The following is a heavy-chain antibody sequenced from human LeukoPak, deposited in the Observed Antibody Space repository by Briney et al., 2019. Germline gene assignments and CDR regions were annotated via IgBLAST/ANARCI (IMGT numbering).Heavy chain of an antibody. D-gene: IGHD3-10*01. CDR1: GGPISIYY. Sequence: PSETLSLTCTVSGGPISIYYWSWIRQPPGKGLEWIGYIYYSGSTNYNPSLKSRVTISVATSQNQFSLKLSSVTAADTAVYYCARRTVWGVIYFDYWGQGTLVTVSS. V-gene: IGHV4-59*01. CDR3: ARRTVWGVIYFDY. CDR2: IYYSGST. J-gene: IGHJ4*02.